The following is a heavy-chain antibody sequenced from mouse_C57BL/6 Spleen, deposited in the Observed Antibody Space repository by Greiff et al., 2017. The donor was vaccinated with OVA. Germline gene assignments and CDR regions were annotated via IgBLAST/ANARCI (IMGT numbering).Heavy chain of an antibody. Sequence: EVQLQQSGPELVKPGASVKISCKASGYTFTDYYMNWVKQSPGKSLEWIGDINPNNGGTSYNQKFKDKATLTVDKSSSTAYMELRSLTSEDSAVYYCARWGNYGDYYAMGYWGQGTSVTVAS. CDR2: INPNNGGT. V-gene: IGHV1-26*01. D-gene: IGHD2-1*01. CDR3: ARWGNYGDYYAMGY. J-gene: IGHJ4*01. CDR1: GYTFTDYY.